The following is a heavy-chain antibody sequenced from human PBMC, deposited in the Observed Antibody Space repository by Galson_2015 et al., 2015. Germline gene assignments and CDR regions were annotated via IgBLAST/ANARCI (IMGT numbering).Heavy chain of an antibody. D-gene: IGHD3-10*01. CDR2: ISGDGGLT. Sequence: SLRLSCAASGFTFSNSAMSWVRQAPGKGLEWVSTISGDGGLTYYADSVKGRFTISRDNSKNTLYLQMNSLRAEDTAVYSCENKASYYYASGVANWGQGTLVTVSS. CDR1: GFTFSNSA. V-gene: IGHV3-23*01. CDR3: ENKASYYYASGVAN. J-gene: IGHJ4*02.